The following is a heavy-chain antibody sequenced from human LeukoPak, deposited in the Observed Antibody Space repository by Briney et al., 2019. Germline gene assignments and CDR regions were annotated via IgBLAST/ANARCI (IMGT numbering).Heavy chain of an antibody. Sequence: SETLSLTCTVSAGSIYTYYWSWIRQPPGKGLEWIGYVFYSGNTNYNPSLKSRVTISLDTSKNQFSLKLTSVTAADTAVYYCASSQWKVPGIHSGQGALVIVSS. CDR1: AGSIYTYY. CDR2: VFYSGNT. D-gene: IGHD6-19*01. CDR3: ASSQWKVPGIH. V-gene: IGHV4-59*08. J-gene: IGHJ4*02.